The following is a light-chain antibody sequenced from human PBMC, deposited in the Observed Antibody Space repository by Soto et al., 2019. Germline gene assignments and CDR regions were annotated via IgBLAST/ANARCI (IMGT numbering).Light chain of an antibody. Sequence: EIVMTQSPATLSVSPGERATLSCRASQSVGSNLAWYQQKPGQAPRLLIYGASTRATGIPARFSGSGSGTEFTLTISSLQPEDFATYYCQQSYSIPWTFGQGTKVDIK. CDR1: QSVGSN. CDR3: QQSYSIPWT. J-gene: IGKJ1*01. V-gene: IGKV3-15*01. CDR2: GAS.